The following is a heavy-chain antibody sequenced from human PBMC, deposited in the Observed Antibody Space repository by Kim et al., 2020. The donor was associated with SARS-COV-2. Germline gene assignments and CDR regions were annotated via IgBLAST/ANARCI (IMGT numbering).Heavy chain of an antibody. CDR1: GGSISSYY. CDR3: ARAQYSSSPHFDY. D-gene: IGHD6-6*01. V-gene: IGHV4-59*01. Sequence: SETLSLTCTVSGGSISSYYWSWIRQPPGKGLEWIGYIYYSGSTNYNPSLKSRVTISVDTSKTQFSLRLSSVTAADTAVYYCARAQYSSSPHFDYWGQGTLVTVSS. CDR2: IYYSGST. J-gene: IGHJ4*02.